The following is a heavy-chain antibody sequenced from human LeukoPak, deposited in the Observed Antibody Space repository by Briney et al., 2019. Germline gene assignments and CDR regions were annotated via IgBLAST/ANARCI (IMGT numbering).Heavy chain of an antibody. CDR1: GGTFTSYA. CDR2: IIPISGTT. Sequence: SVKVSCKTSGGTFTSYAITWVRQAPGQGLKWMGKIIPISGTTNYAQKFQGRVTFTADESTSTAYMELSSLRSEDTALYYCARKLRLGGNWFDPWGQGTLVTVSS. CDR3: ARKLRLGGNWFDP. V-gene: IGHV1-69*15. J-gene: IGHJ5*02. D-gene: IGHD1-26*01.